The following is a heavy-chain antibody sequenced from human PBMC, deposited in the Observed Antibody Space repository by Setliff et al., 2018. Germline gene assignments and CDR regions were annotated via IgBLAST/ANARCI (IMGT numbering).Heavy chain of an antibody. J-gene: IGHJ4*02. V-gene: IGHV1-46*01. D-gene: IGHD5-18*01. CDR3: ARAPLESGYNYGQGHYFDY. CDR1: GYTFTTYY. CDR2: INPSGGYA. Sequence: ASVKVSCKASGYTFTTYYMHWVRQAPGQGLEWMGIINPSGGYANYAQKFQGRVTMTRDTSTSTAHMELSSLRSEDTAVYYCARAPLESGYNYGQGHYFDYWGQGTLVTVSS.